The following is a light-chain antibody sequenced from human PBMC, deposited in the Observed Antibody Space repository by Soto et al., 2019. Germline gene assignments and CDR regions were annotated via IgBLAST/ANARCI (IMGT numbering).Light chain of an antibody. Sequence: DIQMTQSPSSLSASVGDRVTITCRARPSISNYLNGYQLKPGKVPKLLIYAASTLQPGVPTRFSGSGAGTAVTLTISSLQPEDSGSYSGQQSYSSWATFGGGTKVEIK. J-gene: IGKJ4*01. CDR1: PSISNY. CDR3: QQSYSSWAT. V-gene: IGKV1-39*01. CDR2: AAS.